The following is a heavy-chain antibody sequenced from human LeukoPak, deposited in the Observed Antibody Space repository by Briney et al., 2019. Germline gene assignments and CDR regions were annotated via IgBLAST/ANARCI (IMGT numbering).Heavy chain of an antibody. CDR3: ATGNWNFDY. CDR2: INPNSGGT. J-gene: IGHJ4*02. Sequence: ASVKVSCKASGYSFNDYYVHWIRQAPGQGLEWMGWINPNSGGTNYAQKFQGRVTMTRDTSISTAYMELSRLRSDDTAVYYCATGNWNFDYWGQGTLVTVSS. V-gene: IGHV1-2*02. D-gene: IGHD1-1*01. CDR1: GYSFNDYY.